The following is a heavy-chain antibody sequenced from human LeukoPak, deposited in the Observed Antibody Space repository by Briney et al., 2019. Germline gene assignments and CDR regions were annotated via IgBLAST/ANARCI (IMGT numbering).Heavy chain of an antibody. CDR3: ARDGGHIVVVTARPFDY. D-gene: IGHD2-21*02. Sequence: SETLSLTCTVSGGSISSSSYYWGWLRQPPGKGLEWIGSIYYSGSTNYNPSLKSRVTISVDTSKNQFSLKLSSVTAADTAVYYCARDGGHIVVVTARPFDYWGQGTLVTVSS. V-gene: IGHV4-39*07. CDR1: GGSISSSSYY. J-gene: IGHJ4*02. CDR2: IYYSGST.